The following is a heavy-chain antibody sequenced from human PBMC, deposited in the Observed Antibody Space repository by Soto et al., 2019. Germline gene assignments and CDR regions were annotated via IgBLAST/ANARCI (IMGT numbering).Heavy chain of an antibody. CDR1: GGSITTHY. J-gene: IGHJ5*02. CDR3: ARGIYGSGSLFWFDP. D-gene: IGHD3-10*01. CDR2: IYNTGST. V-gene: IGHV4-59*11. Sequence: SETLSLTCNVSGGSITTHYWSWIRQSPGKELEFLGYIYNTGSTNYNPSLKSRVTMSIDTSKSQFSLKLGSVTTADTAVYYCARGIYGSGSLFWFDPWGQGTLVTVSS.